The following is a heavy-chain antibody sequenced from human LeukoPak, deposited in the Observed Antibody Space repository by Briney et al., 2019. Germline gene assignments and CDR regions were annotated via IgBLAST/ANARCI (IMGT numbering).Heavy chain of an antibody. CDR3: ARQSSGYYFNWFDP. D-gene: IGHD3-22*01. CDR1: GYSISSGYY. J-gene: IGHJ5*02. CDR2: INHSGST. Sequence: SETLSLTCTVSGYSISSGYYWSWIRQPPGKGLEWIGEINHSGSTNYNPSLKSRVTISVDTSKNQFSLKLSSVTAADTAVYYCARQSSGYYFNWFDPWGQGTLVTVSS. V-gene: IGHV4-38-2*02.